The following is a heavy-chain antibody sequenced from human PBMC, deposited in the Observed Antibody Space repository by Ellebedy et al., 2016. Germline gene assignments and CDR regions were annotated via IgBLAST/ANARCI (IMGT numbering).Heavy chain of an antibody. CDR3: AKDITWYGGKYATFEY. CDR2: ISGGGATI. V-gene: IGHV3-23*01. D-gene: IGHD1-26*01. CDR1: GFTFSTYA. J-gene: IGHJ4*02. Sequence: GESLKISCAASGFTFSTYAMSWVRQAPGKGLEWVSAISGGGATIYYADSVKGRFTISRDNSRDTLSLQMSSLTAEDMAIYYCAKDITWYGGKYATFEYWGQGTLVTVSS.